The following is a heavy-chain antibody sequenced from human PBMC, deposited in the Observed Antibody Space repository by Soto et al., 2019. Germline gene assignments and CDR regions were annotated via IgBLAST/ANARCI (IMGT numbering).Heavy chain of an antibody. CDR2: INWNGGST. D-gene: IGHD5-18*01. J-gene: IGHJ4*02. CDR3: ARDYSSYGPFDY. V-gene: IGHV3-20*04. CDR1: GFTFDDYG. Sequence: PGGSLRLSCAAAGFTFDDYGMSWVRQAPGKGLEWVSGINWNGGSTGYADSVKGRFAISRDNAKNSLYLQMNSLRAEDTAVYYCARDYSSYGPFDYWGQGTLVTVSS.